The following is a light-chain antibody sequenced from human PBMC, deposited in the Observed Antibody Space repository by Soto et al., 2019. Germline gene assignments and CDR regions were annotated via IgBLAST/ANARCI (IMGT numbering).Light chain of an antibody. CDR1: QSISNY. Sequence: DIQMTQSPSSLSASAGDRVTITCRASQSISNYLNWYQQKPGKAPKLLIYGASSLQSGVPSTFSGSGSGTDFTPTISSLQPEDFATYHCQHSYNTPQTFGHGTNVDIK. V-gene: IGKV1-39*01. CDR3: QHSYNTPQT. J-gene: IGKJ1*01. CDR2: GAS.